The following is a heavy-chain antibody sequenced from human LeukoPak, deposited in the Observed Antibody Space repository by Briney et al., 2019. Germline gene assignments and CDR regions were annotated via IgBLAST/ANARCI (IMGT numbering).Heavy chain of an antibody. CDR3: ASYPRAVAGTA. CDR1: GFTFSSYA. CDR2: ISGSGGST. D-gene: IGHD6-19*01. J-gene: IGHJ4*02. V-gene: IGHV3-23*01. Sequence: RPGGSLRLSCAASGFTFSSYAMSWVRQAPGKGLEWVSAISGSGGSTYYADSVKGRFTISRDNSENTLYLQMNSLRAEDTAVYYCASYPRAVAGTAWGQGTLVTVSS.